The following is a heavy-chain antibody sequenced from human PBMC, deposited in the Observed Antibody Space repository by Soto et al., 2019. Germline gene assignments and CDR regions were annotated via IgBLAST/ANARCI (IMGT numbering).Heavy chain of an antibody. CDR3: ARDLRVSGWEENWFDP. D-gene: IGHD6-19*01. CDR1: GFTFSSYA. CDR2: ISYDGSNK. Sequence: QVQLVESGGGVFKPGRSLRLSCAASGFTFSSYAMHWVRQAPGKGLAWVAVISYDGSNKYYADSVKGRFTISRDNSKNTLYLHMNSLRAEDTAVYYCARDLRVSGWEENWFDPWGQGTLVTVSS. V-gene: IGHV3-30-3*01. J-gene: IGHJ5*02.